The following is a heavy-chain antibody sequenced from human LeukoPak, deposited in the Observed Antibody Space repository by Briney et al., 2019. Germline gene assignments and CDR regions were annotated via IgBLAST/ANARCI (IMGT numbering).Heavy chain of an antibody. V-gene: IGHV3-53*01. CDR2: IYSGGST. Sequence: QPGGSLRLSCAASGFTVSSNYMSWVRQAPGKGLEWVSVIYSGGSTYYADSVKGRFTISRDNSKNTLYLQMNSLRAEDTAVYYCARGIGGYLYYFDYWGQGTLVTVSS. CDR3: ARGIGGYLYYFDY. CDR1: GFTVSSNY. J-gene: IGHJ4*02. D-gene: IGHD5-18*01.